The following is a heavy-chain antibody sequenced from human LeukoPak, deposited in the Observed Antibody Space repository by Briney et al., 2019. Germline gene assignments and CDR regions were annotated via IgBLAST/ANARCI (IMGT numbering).Heavy chain of an antibody. D-gene: IGHD1-26*01. Sequence: SGGSLRLSCAASGFTVSSNYMSWVRQAPGKGLEWVSVIYSGGSTYYADSVKGRFTISRDNAGNSLYLQMNSLGADDTAVYYCARTSAVGPTTGAFDFWGQGTMVSVSS. J-gene: IGHJ3*01. V-gene: IGHV3-66*01. CDR1: GFTVSSNY. CDR3: ARTSAVGPTTGAFDF. CDR2: IYSGGST.